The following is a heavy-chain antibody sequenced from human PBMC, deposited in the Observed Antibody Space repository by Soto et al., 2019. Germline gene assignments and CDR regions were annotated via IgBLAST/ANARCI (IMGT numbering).Heavy chain of an antibody. CDR1: GGSISSGDYY. CDR3: ARRRGYDWDWYFDL. CDR2: IYYSGST. V-gene: IGHV4-30-4*01. D-gene: IGHD5-12*01. Sequence: QVQLQESGPGLVKPSQTLSLTCTVSGGSISSGDYYWSWIRQPPGKGLEWIGYIYYSGSTYYNASLKSRVTLSVDTSKNHCSLRLTSVTAADTAVYYCARRRGYDWDWYFDLWGRGTLVTVSS. J-gene: IGHJ2*01.